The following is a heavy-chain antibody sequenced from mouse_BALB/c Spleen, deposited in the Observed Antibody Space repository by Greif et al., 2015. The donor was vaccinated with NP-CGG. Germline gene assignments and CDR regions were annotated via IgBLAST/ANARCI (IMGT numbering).Heavy chain of an antibody. CDR2: IDPSDSYT. CDR3: TSTARASFAY. D-gene: IGHD3-2*01. CDR1: GYTFTSYW. J-gene: IGHJ3*01. V-gene: IGHV1-59*01. Sequence: QVQLQQPGAELVRPGASVKMSCKASGYTFTSYWMHWVKQRPGQGLEWIGVIDPSDSYTSYNQKFKGKATLTVDTSSSTDYMQLSSLTSEDSAVYYCTSTARASFAYWGQGTLVTVSA.